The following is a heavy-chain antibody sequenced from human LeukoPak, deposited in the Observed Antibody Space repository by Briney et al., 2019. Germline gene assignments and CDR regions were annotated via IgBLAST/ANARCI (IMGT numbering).Heavy chain of an antibody. CDR1: GFTFSSYA. V-gene: IGHV3-23*01. Sequence: GGSLRLSCAASGFTFSSYAMSWVRQAPGKGLEWVSAISGSGGSTYYADSVKGRFTISRDNSKNTLYLQMNSLRAEDTAVYYCAKDSLHGAIAVAGEGSDAFDIWGQGTMVTVSS. D-gene: IGHD6-19*01. CDR3: AKDSLHGAIAVAGEGSDAFDI. J-gene: IGHJ3*02. CDR2: ISGSGGST.